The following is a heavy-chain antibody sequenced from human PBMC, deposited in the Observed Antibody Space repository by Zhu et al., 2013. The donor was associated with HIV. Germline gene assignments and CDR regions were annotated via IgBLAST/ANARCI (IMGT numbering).Heavy chain of an antibody. D-gene: IGHD1-26*01. CDR1: GYTFTSYD. J-gene: IGHJ4*02. V-gene: IGHV1-2*02. CDR3: ARGISRWADY. Sequence: QVQLVQSGAEVKKPGASVKVSCKASGYTFTSYDINWVRQATGQGLEWMGWINPNSGGTNYAQKFQGRVTMIRDTSISTAYMELSGLISDDTAVYYCARGISRWADYWGQGTLVTVSS. CDR2: INPNSGGT.